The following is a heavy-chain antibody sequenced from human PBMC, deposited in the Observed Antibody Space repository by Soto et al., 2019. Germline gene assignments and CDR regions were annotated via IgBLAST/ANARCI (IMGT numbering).Heavy chain of an antibody. J-gene: IGHJ5*02. Sequence: EVQLVESGGGLVKPGGSLRLSCAASGFTFSSYYMHWVRQAPGKGLEWVSSISGSSGYKYYADSVKGRFTISGDNAKKSLYLQMNSLSAADTAVYYCARDRGGALTVGWFDPWGQGTLVSVSS. CDR2: ISGSSGYK. CDR3: ARDRGGALTVGWFDP. CDR1: GFTFSSYY. V-gene: IGHV3-21*01. D-gene: IGHD2-21*02.